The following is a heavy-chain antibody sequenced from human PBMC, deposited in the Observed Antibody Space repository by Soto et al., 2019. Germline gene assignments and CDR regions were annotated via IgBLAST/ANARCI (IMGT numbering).Heavy chain of an antibody. Sequence: SVKVSCKASGGTFSSYAISWVRQAPGQGLEWMGGIIPIFGTANYAQKFQGRVTITADESTSTAYMELSSLRSEDTAVYYCARRGAIFGVVINYYYGMDVWGQGTTVTVSS. D-gene: IGHD3-3*01. CDR2: IIPIFGTA. CDR1: GGTFSSYA. V-gene: IGHV1-69*13. J-gene: IGHJ6*02. CDR3: ARRGAIFGVVINYYYGMDV.